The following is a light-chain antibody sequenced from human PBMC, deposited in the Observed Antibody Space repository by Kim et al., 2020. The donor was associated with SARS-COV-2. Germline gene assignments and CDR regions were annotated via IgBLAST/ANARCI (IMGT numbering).Light chain of an antibody. J-gene: IGKJ4*01. Sequence: EIVLTQSPGTLSLSPGERATLSCRASQSVSSSYLAWYQQKPGQAPRLLIYGASSRATGIPDRFSGSGSGTDFTLTISRLEPEDFAVYFCQQYGSSQLPFGGGTKVDIK. CDR1: QSVSSSY. CDR2: GAS. V-gene: IGKV3-20*01. CDR3: QQYGSSQLP.